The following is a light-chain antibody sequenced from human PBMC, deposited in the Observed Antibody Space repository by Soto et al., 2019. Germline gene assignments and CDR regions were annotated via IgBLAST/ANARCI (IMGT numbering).Light chain of an antibody. CDR3: QQYNNWPPWT. CDR2: GAS. CDR1: QSVSSN. Sequence: EIVMTQSPATLSVSPGERATLSCRASQSVSSNLAWYQQKPGQAPRLLIYGASTRATGIPARFSGSGSGTEFAITISSRQSEDFADYYCQQYNNWPPWTFGQGTKVEIK. J-gene: IGKJ1*01. V-gene: IGKV3-15*01.